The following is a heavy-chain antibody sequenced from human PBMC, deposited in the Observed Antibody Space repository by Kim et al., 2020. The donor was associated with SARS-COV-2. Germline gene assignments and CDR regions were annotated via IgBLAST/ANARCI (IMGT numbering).Heavy chain of an antibody. CDR1: GGSISSSSYY. V-gene: IGHV4-39*01. J-gene: IGHJ4*02. D-gene: IGHD6-19*01. CDR2: IYYSGST. Sequence: SETLSLTCTVSGGSISSSSYYWGWIRQPPGKGLEWIGSIYYSGSTYYNPSLKSRVTISVDTSKNQFSLKLSSVTAADTAVYYCARRGLGSSGWYDYFDYWGQGTLVTVSS. CDR3: ARRGLGSSGWYDYFDY.